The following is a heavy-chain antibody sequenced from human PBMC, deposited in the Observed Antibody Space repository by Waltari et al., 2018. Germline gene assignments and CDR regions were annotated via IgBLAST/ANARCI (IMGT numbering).Heavy chain of an antibody. CDR3: ARIDCSSTSCYAGYAFDI. Sequence: EVQLVESGGGLVQPGGSLRLSCAASGFTFSSYWMSWVRQAPGQGLEWVANIKQDGSEKYYVDSVKGRFTISRDNAKNSLYLQMNSLRAEDTAVYYCARIDCSSTSCYAGYAFDIWGQGTMVTVSS. V-gene: IGHV3-7*01. CDR2: IKQDGSEK. D-gene: IGHD2-2*01. J-gene: IGHJ3*02. CDR1: GFTFSSYW.